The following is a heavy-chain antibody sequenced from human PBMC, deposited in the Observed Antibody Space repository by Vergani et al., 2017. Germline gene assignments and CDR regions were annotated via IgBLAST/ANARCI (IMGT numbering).Heavy chain of an antibody. V-gene: IGHV3-11*05. J-gene: IGHJ4*02. CDR3: AKGLGVRELSPIEY. CDR1: GFTFSDYY. CDR2: ISSSISYT. D-gene: IGHD3-10*01. Sequence: QVQLVESGGGLVKPGGSLRLSCAASGFTFSDYYMSWIRQAPGKGLEWVSYISSSISYTNYADSVKGRFTISRDNAKNSLYLQMNSLRAEDTAGYYCAKGLGVRELSPIEYWGQRTLVTVSS.